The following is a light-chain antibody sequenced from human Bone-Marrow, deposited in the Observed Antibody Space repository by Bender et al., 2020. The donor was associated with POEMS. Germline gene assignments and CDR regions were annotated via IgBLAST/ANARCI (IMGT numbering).Light chain of an antibody. J-gene: IGLJ2*01. V-gene: IGLV2-23*01. CDR1: TSDVATYNL. CDR3: CSYASRSDLV. CDR2: EAT. Sequence: QSALTQPASVSGSPGQSITISCTGTTSDVATYNLVSWYQQHPGKVPKLIIYEATKRPSGVSNRFSGARSGNSASLTISGLQAEDEADYYCCSYASRSDLVFGGGTMVTVL.